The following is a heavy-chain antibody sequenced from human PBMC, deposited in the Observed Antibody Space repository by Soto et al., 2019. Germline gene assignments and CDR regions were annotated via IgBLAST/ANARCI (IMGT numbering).Heavy chain of an antibody. CDR1: GYTFTSYC. Sequence: QVQLVQSGAEVKKPGASVKVSCKASGYTFTSYCISWVRQAPGQGLEWMGWTSAYNGNPNYAQKLQGRVTMTTDPSASTAYMALRRLSSDATAAYYCARDNHGDYSSDYWGQGTLVTVSS. CDR2: TSAYNGNP. CDR3: ARDNHGDYSSDY. D-gene: IGHD2-21*02. V-gene: IGHV1-18*01. J-gene: IGHJ4*02.